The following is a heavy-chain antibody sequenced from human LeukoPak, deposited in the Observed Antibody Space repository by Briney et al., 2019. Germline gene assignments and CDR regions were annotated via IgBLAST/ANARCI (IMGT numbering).Heavy chain of an antibody. Sequence: PGGSLRLSCAASGFGFSSYAMHWVRQAPGKGLEWVAVISYDGNNKYYADSVKGLFTISRDNSKNTLYLEMNSLKPEDTAVYYCAKSRHYGGTSDFDYWGQGTLVTVSS. D-gene: IGHD4-23*01. J-gene: IGHJ4*02. CDR2: ISYDGNNK. CDR3: AKSRHYGGTSDFDY. V-gene: IGHV3-30-3*02. CDR1: GFGFSSYA.